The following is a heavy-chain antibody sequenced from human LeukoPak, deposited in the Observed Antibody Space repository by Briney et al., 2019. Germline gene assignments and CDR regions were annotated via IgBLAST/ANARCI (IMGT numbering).Heavy chain of an antibody. CDR2: ISSSSSYI. J-gene: IGHJ5*02. Sequence: PGGSLRLSCAASGLTFSSYSMNWVRQAPGKGLEWVSSISSSSSYIYYADSVKGRFTISRDNAKNSLHLQMNSLRAEDTAVYYCARGVGASGNWFDPWGQGTLVTVSS. V-gene: IGHV3-21*01. CDR3: ARGVGASGNWFDP. CDR1: GLTFSSYS. D-gene: IGHD1-26*01.